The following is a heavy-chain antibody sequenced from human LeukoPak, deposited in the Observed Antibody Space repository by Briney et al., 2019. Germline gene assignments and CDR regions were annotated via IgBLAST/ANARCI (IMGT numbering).Heavy chain of an antibody. CDR3: ARVPLYYYDSSGYVDY. CDR2: IYYSGST. V-gene: IGHV4-39*07. J-gene: IGHJ4*02. CDR1: GDSITGYY. D-gene: IGHD3-22*01. Sequence: PSETLSLTCSVSGDSITGYYWGWIRQPPGKGLEWIGSIYYSGSTYYNPSLKSRVTISVDTSKNQFSLKLSSVTAADTAVYYCARVPLYYYDSSGYVDYWGQGTLVTVSS.